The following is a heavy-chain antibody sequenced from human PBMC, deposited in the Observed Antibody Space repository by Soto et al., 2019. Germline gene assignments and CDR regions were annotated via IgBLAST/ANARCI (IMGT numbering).Heavy chain of an antibody. Sequence: SETLSLTCTVSGGSISSYYWSGIRQPPGKGLEWIGYIYYSGSTNYNPSLKSRVTISVDTSKNQFSLKLSSVTAADTAVYYWSRVCCRYSYGYFDYWGLGTLVTVS. CDR1: GGSISSYY. CDR3: SRVCCRYSYGYFDY. CDR2: IYYSGST. D-gene: IGHD5-18*01. V-gene: IGHV4-59*01. J-gene: IGHJ4*02.